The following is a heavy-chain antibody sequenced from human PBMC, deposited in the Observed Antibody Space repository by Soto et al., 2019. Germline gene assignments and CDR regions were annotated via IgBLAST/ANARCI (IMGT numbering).Heavy chain of an antibody. V-gene: IGHV3-53*01. CDR1: GFTVRHPF. D-gene: IGHD3-22*01. CDR3: ARGRFYYDSSGLHNDAFDI. J-gene: IGHJ3*02. Sequence: GGSLRLSCAASGFTVRHPFLSWVRPAPGTGLHWVSLIYSGGSTYYADSVKGRFTISRDNSKNTLYLQMNSLRAEDTAVYYCARGRFYYDSSGLHNDAFDIWGQGTMVTVSS. CDR2: IYSGGST.